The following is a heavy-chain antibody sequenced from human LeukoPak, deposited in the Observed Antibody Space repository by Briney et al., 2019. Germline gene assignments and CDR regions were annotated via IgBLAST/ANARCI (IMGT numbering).Heavy chain of an antibody. Sequence: SVKVSCKASGYTFTGYYMHWVRQAPGQGLEWMGGIIPIFGTANYAQKFQGRVAITADESTSTAYMELSSLRSEDTAVYYCARDHNGYSYGLLHYWGQGTLVTVSS. CDR2: IIPIFGTA. V-gene: IGHV1-69*13. CDR3: ARDHNGYSYGLLHY. D-gene: IGHD5-18*01. J-gene: IGHJ4*01. CDR1: GYTFTGYY.